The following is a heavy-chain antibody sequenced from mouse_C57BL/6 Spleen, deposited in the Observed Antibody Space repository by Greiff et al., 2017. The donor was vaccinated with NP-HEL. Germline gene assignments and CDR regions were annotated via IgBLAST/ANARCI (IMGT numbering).Heavy chain of an antibody. CDR1: GYAFSSYW. CDR3: ARAHYGSSGVYAMDY. J-gene: IGHJ4*01. Sequence: QVHVKQSGAELVKPGASVKISCKASGYAFSSYWMNWVKQRPGKGLEWIGQIYPGDGDTNYNGKFKGKATLTADKSSSTAYMQLSSLTSEDSAVYFCARAHYGSSGVYAMDYWGQGTSVTVSS. V-gene: IGHV1-80*01. CDR2: IYPGDGDT. D-gene: IGHD1-1*01.